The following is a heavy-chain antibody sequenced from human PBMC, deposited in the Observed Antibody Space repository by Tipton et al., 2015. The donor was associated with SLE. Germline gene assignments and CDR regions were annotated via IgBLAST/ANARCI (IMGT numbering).Heavy chain of an antibody. V-gene: IGHV3-9*01. CDR1: GFTFDRYA. D-gene: IGHD1-1*01. Sequence: SLRLSCAASGFTFDRYAMHWVRQAPGKGLEWVSSISWNSGRIVCADSVKGRFTISRDNAKKSLYLQMNSLRAEDTALYYCTKDQWMEPQGVFYYWGQGTLVTVSS. CDR2: ISWNSGRI. CDR3: TKDQWMEPQGVFYY. J-gene: IGHJ4*02.